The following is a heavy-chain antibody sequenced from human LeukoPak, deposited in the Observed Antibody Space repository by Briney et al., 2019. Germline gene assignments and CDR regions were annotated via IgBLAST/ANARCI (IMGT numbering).Heavy chain of an antibody. V-gene: IGHV4-39*01. CDR1: GGSISSSSYY. CDR3: ARQWDGMDV. Sequence: SETLSLTCTVSGGSISSSSYYWGWIRQPPGRGLEWIGSIYYSGSTYYNPSLKSRVTISVDTSKNQFSLKLSSVTAADTAVYYCARQWDGMDVWGQGTTVTVSS. CDR2: IYYSGST. J-gene: IGHJ6*02.